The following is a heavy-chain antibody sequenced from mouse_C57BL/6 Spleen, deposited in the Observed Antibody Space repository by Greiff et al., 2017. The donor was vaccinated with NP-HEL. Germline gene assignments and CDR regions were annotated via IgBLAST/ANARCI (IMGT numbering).Heavy chain of an antibody. CDR2: IDPSDSET. CDR1: GYTFTSYW. V-gene: IGHV1-52*01. J-gene: IGHJ3*01. CDR3: ARVGYSNSFAY. Sequence: VQLQQPGAELVRPGSSVKLSCKASGYTFTSYWMHWVKQRPIQGLEWIGNIDPSDSETHYNQKFKDKATLTVDKSSSTAYMQLSSLTSEDSAVYYCARVGYSNSFAYWGQGTLVTVSA. D-gene: IGHD2-5*01.